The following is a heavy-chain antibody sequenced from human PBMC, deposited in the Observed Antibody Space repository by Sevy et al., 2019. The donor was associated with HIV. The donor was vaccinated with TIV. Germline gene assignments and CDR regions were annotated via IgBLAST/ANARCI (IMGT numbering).Heavy chain of an antibody. V-gene: IGHV3-48*03. CDR3: ARDSGYYDSGSYYYYMDV. CDR2: ISSSGNTV. D-gene: IGHD3-10*01. Sequence: RGSLRLSCAVSGFTFSSFEMNWVRQAPGKGLEWLSYISSSGNTVYYADSVKGRFTISRDNAKNSLYLQMNSLRAEDTAIYYCARDSGYYDSGSYYYYMDVWGKGTTVTVSS. CDR1: GFTFSSFE. J-gene: IGHJ6*03.